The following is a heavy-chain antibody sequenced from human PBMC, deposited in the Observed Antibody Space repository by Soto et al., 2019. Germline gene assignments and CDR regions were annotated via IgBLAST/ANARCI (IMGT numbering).Heavy chain of an antibody. CDR3: ARDRWYGISWPDFDY. J-gene: IGHJ4*02. V-gene: IGHV3-11*01. CDR1: GFTFSDYY. CDR2: ISSSGSTI. D-gene: IGHD6-13*01. Sequence: QVQLVESGGGLVTPGGSMRLSCAASGFTFSDYYMSWIRQAPGEGLERVSYISSSGSTIYYADSVKGRLTISRDIAKNSLYLQMNSLRAEDTAVYYCARDRWYGISWPDFDYWGQGTLVTVSS.